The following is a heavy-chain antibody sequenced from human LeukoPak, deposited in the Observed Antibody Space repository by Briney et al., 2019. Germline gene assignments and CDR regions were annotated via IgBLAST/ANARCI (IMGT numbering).Heavy chain of an antibody. CDR2: IWYDGSNK. V-gene: IGHV3-33*06. CDR3: AKVGYYMDV. Sequence: PGGSLRLSCAASGFTFSSYGMHWVRQAPGKGLEWVAVIWYDGSNKYYADSVKGRFTISRDDSKNTPYLQMNSLRAEDTAVYYCAKVGYYMDVWGKGTTVTVSS. CDR1: GFTFSSYG. J-gene: IGHJ6*03.